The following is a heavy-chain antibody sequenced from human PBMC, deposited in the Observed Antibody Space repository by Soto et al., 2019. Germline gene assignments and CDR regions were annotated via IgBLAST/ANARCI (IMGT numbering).Heavy chain of an antibody. Sequence: EVQLLESGGGLVQSGGSLRLSCAASGFTFSNFAMSWVRQGPGKGLEWVSGKSGSGSSSYYADSVKGRFTISRDNSKNTLFLQMNSLRAEDTALYYCAKSLPYSSSSGVNYYYGMDVWGQGTTVTVSS. V-gene: IGHV3-23*01. CDR2: KSGSGSSS. J-gene: IGHJ6*02. D-gene: IGHD6-6*01. CDR1: GFTFSNFA. CDR3: AKSLPYSSSSGVNYYYGMDV.